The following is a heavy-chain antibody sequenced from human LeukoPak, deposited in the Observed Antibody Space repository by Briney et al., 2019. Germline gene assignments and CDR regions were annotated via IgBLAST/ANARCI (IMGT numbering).Heavy chain of an antibody. Sequence: GGSLRLSCAASGFTFSSYSMNWVRQAPGKGLEWVSGINWNGGSTGYADSVKGRFTISRDNAKNSLYLQMNSLRAEDTALYYCARGYSSSGFFDYWGQGTLVTVSS. CDR2: INWNGGST. V-gene: IGHV3-20*04. J-gene: IGHJ4*02. D-gene: IGHD6-6*01. CDR1: GFTFSSYS. CDR3: ARGYSSSGFFDY.